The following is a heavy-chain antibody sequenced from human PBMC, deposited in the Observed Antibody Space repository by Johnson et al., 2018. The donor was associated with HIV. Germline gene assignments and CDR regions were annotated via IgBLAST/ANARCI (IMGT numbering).Heavy chain of an antibody. CDR3: AKTEDAFDI. CDR2: IRYDGSTK. CDR1: GLTFSSYG. V-gene: IGHV3-30*02. Sequence: VQLVESGGGVVQPGGSLRLSCAASGLTFSSYGMHWVRQAPGKGLEWVAFIRYDGSTKYYDDSVKGRFTISRDNSKNTLHLQMNSLRAEDTAVYYCAKTEDAFDIWGQGTMVTVSS. J-gene: IGHJ3*02.